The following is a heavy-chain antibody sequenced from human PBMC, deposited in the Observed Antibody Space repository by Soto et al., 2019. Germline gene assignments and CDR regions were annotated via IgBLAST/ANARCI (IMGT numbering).Heavy chain of an antibody. CDR2: VYSTGGV. J-gene: IGHJ6*02. CDR1: GDSIGRFY. Sequence: QLQLHESGPGLVKPSETLSLTCNVSGDSIGRFYWSWIRQSAGKGLEWIGRVYSTGGVTYNPALKGRVTLSLDRSNNPVSREMNSVTAADTAVYFCARDLSGPCLAIWGRGPRVSVSS. CDR3: ARDLSGPCLAI. D-gene: IGHD1-26*01. V-gene: IGHV4-4*07.